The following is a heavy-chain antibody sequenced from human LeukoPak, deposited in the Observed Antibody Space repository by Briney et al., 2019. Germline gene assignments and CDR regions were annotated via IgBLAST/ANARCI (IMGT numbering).Heavy chain of an antibody. CDR3: ARDKNRSSYGHNYYGMDV. CDR1: GFPVNSTY. V-gene: IGHV3-66*02. Sequence: PGGSLRLSCVASGFPVNSTYMNWVRQAPGKGLEWVSVIHSGGSTYYADSVKGRFTISRDTSKNMLYLQMNSLRPEDTALYYCARDKNRSSYGHNYYGMDVWGQGTTVTVSS. CDR2: IHSGGST. J-gene: IGHJ6*02. D-gene: IGHD3-16*01.